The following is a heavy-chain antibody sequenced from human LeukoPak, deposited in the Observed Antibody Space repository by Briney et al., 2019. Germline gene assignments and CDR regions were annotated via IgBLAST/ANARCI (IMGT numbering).Heavy chain of an antibody. D-gene: IGHD3-22*01. CDR2: IIPIFGTA. Sequence: ASVKVSCKASGGTFSSYAISWVRQAPGQGLEWMGGIIPIFGTANYAQKFQGRVTITADESTSTAYMELSSLRSEDTAVYYCARGDTYYYDSSGYYCVYWGQGTLVTVSS. V-gene: IGHV1-69*13. CDR1: GGTFSSYA. J-gene: IGHJ4*02. CDR3: ARGDTYYYDSSGYYCVY.